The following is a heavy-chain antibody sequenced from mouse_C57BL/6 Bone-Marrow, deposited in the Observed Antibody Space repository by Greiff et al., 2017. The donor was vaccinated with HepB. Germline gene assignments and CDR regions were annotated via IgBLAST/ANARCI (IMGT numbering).Heavy chain of an antibody. J-gene: IGHJ4*01. V-gene: IGHV1-55*01. CDR1: GYTFPSYW. Sequence: QVQLQQPGAELVKPGASVKMSFQASGYTFPSYWITWVKQRPGQGLEWIGDIYPGSGSTNYNEKFKSKATLTVDTSSSTAYMQLSSLTSEDSAVYYCARDGYRYYLDYWGQGTSVTVSS. CDR2: IYPGSGST. CDR3: ARDGYRYYLDY. D-gene: IGHD2-12*01.